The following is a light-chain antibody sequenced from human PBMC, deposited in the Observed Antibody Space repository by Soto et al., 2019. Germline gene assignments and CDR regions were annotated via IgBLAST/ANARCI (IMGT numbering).Light chain of an antibody. J-gene: IGKJ3*01. CDR3: QQYTTSPFT. CDR2: GAS. Sequence: EIVLTQSPGTLSLSPGERATLYCRASQSVGSNYLAWYQQKPGQAPRVLFYGASSRATGIPDRFSGSGSGADFTLTISRLEPEDFAVYYCQQYTTSPFTFGPGTKVDIK. V-gene: IGKV3-20*01. CDR1: QSVGSNY.